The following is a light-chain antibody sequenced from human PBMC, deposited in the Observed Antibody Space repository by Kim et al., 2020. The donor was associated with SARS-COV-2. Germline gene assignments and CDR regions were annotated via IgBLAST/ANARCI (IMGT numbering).Light chain of an antibody. V-gene: IGKV1-39*01. CDR2: AAS. J-gene: IGKJ2*01. CDR3: QESYNVHI. CDR1: QSINNF. Sequence: DIQMTQSPSSLSASIGDRVTITCRASQSINNFLNWYQQRPGTAPKLLIYAASTLQSGVPSRFSGSGSGTDFSLTISSLQPEDIATYYWQESYNVHIFGQGTKLEI.